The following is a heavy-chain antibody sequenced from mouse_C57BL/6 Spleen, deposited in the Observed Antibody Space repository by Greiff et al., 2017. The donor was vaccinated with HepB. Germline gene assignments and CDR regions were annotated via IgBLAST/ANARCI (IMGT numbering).Heavy chain of an antibody. CDR3: TTVTTVVDWYFDV. D-gene: IGHD1-1*01. CDR2: IYPGNSDT. Sequence: VQLQQSGTVLARPGASVKMSCKTSGYTFTSYWMHWVKQRPGQGLEWIGAIYPGNSDTSYKQKLKGKAKLTAVTSASTAYMESSSLTNEDSAVYYCTTVTTVVDWYFDVWGTGTTVTVSS. CDR1: GYTFTSYW. J-gene: IGHJ1*03. V-gene: IGHV1-5*01.